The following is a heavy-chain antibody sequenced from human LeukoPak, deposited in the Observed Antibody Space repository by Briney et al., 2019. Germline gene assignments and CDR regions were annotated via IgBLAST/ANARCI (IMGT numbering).Heavy chain of an antibody. Sequence: SETLSLTCTVSGGSISSSSYYWGWIRQPPGKGLEWIGSSYYSGSTYYNPSLKSRVTISVDTSKNQFSPKLSSVTAADTAVYYCARQASTYYYDSSGYPPVDYWGQGTLVTVSS. J-gene: IGHJ4*02. CDR2: SYYSGST. D-gene: IGHD3-22*01. V-gene: IGHV4-39*01. CDR3: ARQASTYYYDSSGYPPVDY. CDR1: GGSISSSSYY.